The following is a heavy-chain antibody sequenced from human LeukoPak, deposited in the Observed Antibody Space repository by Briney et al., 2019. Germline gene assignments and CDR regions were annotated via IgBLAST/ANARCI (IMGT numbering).Heavy chain of an antibody. D-gene: IGHD3-9*01. Sequence: SETLSLTCTVSGGSISSYYWSWIRQPPGKGLEWIGYIYYSGSTNYNPSLKSRVTISVDTSKNQFSLKLSSVTAADTAVYYCARAKRYFDWLSHLDYWGQGTLVTVSS. CDR2: IYYSGST. CDR1: GGSISSYY. V-gene: IGHV4-59*01. J-gene: IGHJ4*02. CDR3: ARAKRYFDWLSHLDY.